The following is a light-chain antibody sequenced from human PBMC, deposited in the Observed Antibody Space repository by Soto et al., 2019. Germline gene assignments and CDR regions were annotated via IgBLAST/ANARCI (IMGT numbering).Light chain of an antibody. CDR3: QQYGSSPQT. J-gene: IGKJ1*01. V-gene: IGKV3-20*01. CDR2: RPS. CDR1: QRVSSNN. Sequence: ELVLPQSPVTLSLSPGERVTLSYSARQRVSSNNLVWYQQKPRQAPRLLIYRPSTTATHIPDRFSGRVSVTDFTLTMNRLEPEDFAVYYCQQYGSSPQTFGQGTKVDIK.